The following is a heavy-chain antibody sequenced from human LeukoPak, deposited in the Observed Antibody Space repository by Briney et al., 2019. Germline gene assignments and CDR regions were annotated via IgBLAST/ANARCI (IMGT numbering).Heavy chain of an antibody. Sequence: SETLSLTCTVSGASISSYYWSWIRQPAGKGLEWIGLIHNTGSTDYNPSLRSRVTLSIDTSKNQLSLKLTSVTAADTAVYYCATGSYSGGFDNWGQGTLVIVSS. D-gene: IGHD2-8*02. V-gene: IGHV4-4*07. CDR2: IHNTGST. CDR1: GASISSYY. J-gene: IGHJ4*02. CDR3: ATGSYSGGFDN.